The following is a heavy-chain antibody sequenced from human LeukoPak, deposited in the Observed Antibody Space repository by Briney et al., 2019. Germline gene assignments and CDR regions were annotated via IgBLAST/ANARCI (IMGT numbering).Heavy chain of an antibody. Sequence: ASVKVSCKASGGTFSSYAISWVRQAPGQGLELMGGIIPIFGTANYAQKFQGRVTITTDESTSTAYMELSSLRSEDTAVYYCARAQSKYYYDSSGYPSDAFDIWGQGTMVTVSS. J-gene: IGHJ3*02. D-gene: IGHD3-22*01. CDR3: ARAQSKYYYDSSGYPSDAFDI. V-gene: IGHV1-69*05. CDR2: IIPIFGTA. CDR1: GGTFSSYA.